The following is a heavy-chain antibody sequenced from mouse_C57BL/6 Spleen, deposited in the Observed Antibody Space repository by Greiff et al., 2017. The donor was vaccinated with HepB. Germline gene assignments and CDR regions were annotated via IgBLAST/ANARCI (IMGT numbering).Heavy chain of an antibody. D-gene: IGHD1-1*01. CDR3: ARSYCGSSHWYLDV. Sequence: EVQLQQSGPELVKPGASVKISCKASGYTFTDYYMNWVKQSHGKSLEWIGDINPNDGGTSYNQKFKGKATLTVDKSSSTAYMELSSLTSEDSAVYYCARSYCGSSHWYLDVWGTGTTVTVSS. V-gene: IGHV1-26*01. CDR1: GYTFTDYY. J-gene: IGHJ1*03. CDR2: INPNDGGT.